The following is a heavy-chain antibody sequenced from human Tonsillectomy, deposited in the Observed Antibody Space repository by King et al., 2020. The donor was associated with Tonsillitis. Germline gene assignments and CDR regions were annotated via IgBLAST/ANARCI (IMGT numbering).Heavy chain of an antibody. CDR1: GDFISSYY. CDR2: IFYSGST. CDR3: ARSRYYFGSSASTHYFDY. Sequence: VQLQESGPGLVKPSETLSLTCTVSGDFISSYYWSWIRPPPGKGLEWIGYIFYSGSTNYNPSLKSRVTISVHTSKNQFSLKLSSVTAADTAVYYCARSRYYFGSSASTHYFDYGGQGTLVTVPS. D-gene: IGHD3-22*01. J-gene: IGHJ4*02. V-gene: IGHV4-59*01.